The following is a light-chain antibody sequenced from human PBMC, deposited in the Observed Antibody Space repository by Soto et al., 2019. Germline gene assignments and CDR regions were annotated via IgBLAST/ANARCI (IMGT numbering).Light chain of an antibody. Sequence: QSALTQPPSASGSPGQSVTISCTGTSSDVGGYNFVAWYQQHPGKAPKLMISEVSKRPSGVPDRFSGSKSGNTASLTVSGLQAEDEADYYCSSYAGSNIFVFGTVTKVTVL. CDR3: SSYAGSNIFV. CDR2: EVS. CDR1: SSDVGGYNF. V-gene: IGLV2-8*01. J-gene: IGLJ1*01.